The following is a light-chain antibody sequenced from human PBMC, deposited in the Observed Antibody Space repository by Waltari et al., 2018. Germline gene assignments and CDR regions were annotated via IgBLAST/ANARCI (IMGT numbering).Light chain of an antibody. V-gene: IGLV2-11*01. J-gene: IGLJ2*01. CDR3: CSFAGNYTLL. CDR1: SSDVGGYDY. CDR2: DVD. Sequence: QSALTQPRSVSGSPGQSVTLSCTGTSSDVGGYDYVPWYQQHPGKAPKLIIPDVDKRPSGVSDRFSGSKSGNTASLTISGLQVDDEASYYCCSFAGNYTLLFGGGTNLTVL.